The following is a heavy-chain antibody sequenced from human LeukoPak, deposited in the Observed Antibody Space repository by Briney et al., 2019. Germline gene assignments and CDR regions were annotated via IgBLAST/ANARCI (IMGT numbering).Heavy chain of an antibody. D-gene: IGHD6-13*01. J-gene: IGHJ4*02. CDR3: AKGKGIAAPPDY. Sequence: PGGSLRLSCAASGFTFDDYAMHWVRQAPGKGLEWVSGISWNSGSIGYADSVKGRFTISRDNAKNSLYLQMNSLRAEDMALYYCAKGKGIAAPPDYWGQGTLVTVSS. CDR2: ISWNSGSI. V-gene: IGHV3-9*03. CDR1: GFTFDDYA.